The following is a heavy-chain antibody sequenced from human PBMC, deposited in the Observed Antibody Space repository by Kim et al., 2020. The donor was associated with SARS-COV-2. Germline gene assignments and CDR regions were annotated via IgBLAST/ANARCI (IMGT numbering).Heavy chain of an antibody. V-gene: IGHV5-51*01. CDR2: IYPGDSDT. Sequence: GESLKISCKGSGYSFTSYWIGWVRQMPGKGLEWMGIIYPGDSDTRYIPSFQGQVTISADKSISTAYLQWSSLKASDTAMYYCARQYAAAGTYYYYGMDVWGQGTTVTVSS. CDR1: GYSFTSYW. J-gene: IGHJ6*02. D-gene: IGHD6-13*01. CDR3: ARQYAAAGTYYYYGMDV.